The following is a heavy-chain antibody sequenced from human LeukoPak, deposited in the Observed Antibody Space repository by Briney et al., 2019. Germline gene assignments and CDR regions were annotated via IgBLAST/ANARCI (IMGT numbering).Heavy chain of an antibody. CDR1: GGSISSSSYY. D-gene: IGHD3-22*01. V-gene: IGHV4-39*07. Sequence: SETLSLTCTVSGGSISSSSYYWGWIRQPPGKGLEWIGSIYYSGSTNYNPSLKSRVTISINTSKNQFSLNLTSVTAADTAVYYCARGMYYYDGSGDCWGQGTLVTVSS. J-gene: IGHJ4*02. CDR2: IYYSGST. CDR3: ARGMYYYDGSGDC.